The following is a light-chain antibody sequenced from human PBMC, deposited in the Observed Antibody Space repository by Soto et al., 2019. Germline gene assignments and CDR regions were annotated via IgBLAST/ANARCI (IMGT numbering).Light chain of an antibody. V-gene: IGKV1-9*01. J-gene: IGKJ5*01. Sequence: DIQLTQSPSFLSASVGDRVTITCRASQGISTYLAWYQQKPGKAPKLLIYAASTLQSGVPLSFSGSGSGTSFTLTISSLQPEDFATYYCQQFLSYPITFGQGTRLEI. CDR1: QGISTY. CDR3: QQFLSYPIT. CDR2: AAS.